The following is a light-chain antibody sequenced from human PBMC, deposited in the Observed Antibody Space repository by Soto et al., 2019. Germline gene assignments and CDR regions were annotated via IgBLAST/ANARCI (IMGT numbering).Light chain of an antibody. CDR2: LNNDGSH. CDR3: QTWVTGPPWV. J-gene: IGLJ3*02. V-gene: IGLV4-69*01. CDR1: SGHSTYA. Sequence: QLVLTQSPSASASLGASVKLTCTLSSGHSTYAIAWHQQQPEKGPRYLMKLNNDGSHTKGDGIPDRFSGSSSGAERYLTISSLQSEDEADYYCQTWVTGPPWVFDGGTKLTVL.